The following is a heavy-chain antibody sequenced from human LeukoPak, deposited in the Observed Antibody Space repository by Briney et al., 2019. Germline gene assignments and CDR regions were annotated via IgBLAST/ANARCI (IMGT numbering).Heavy chain of an antibody. CDR2: VSRFGGTT. J-gene: IGHJ5*02. CDR3: VKHVGSRWSNNRFDP. V-gene: IGHV3-23*01. CDR1: GFTFDSYA. Sequence: GGSLRLSCAASGFTFDSYAMSWVRQAPGKGLEWVSAVSRFGGTTYHADSAKGRFTISRDNSNNAVYLQMNSLRVGDTALYYCVKHVGSRWSNNRFDPWGQGTLVTVS. D-gene: IGHD6-13*01.